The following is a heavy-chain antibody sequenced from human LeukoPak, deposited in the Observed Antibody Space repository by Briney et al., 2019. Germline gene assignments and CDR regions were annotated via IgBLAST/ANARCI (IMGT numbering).Heavy chain of an antibody. CDR3: ARVRDGYNDAYDI. D-gene: IGHD5-24*01. CDR2: IKPSGGDT. J-gene: IGHJ3*02. V-gene: IGHV1-46*01. Sequence: ASVKVSCKTSGYSFTDYKLHWVRQAPGQRLEWMGIIKPSGGDTNYAQKFQGRVFMTRDTSTSTVYMELSSLKSEDAAVYYCARVRDGYNDAYDIWGQGTMVTVSS. CDR1: GYSFTDYK.